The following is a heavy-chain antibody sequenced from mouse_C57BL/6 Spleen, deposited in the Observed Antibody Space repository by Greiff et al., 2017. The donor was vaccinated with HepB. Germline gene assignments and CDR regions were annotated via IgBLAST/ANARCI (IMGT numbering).Heavy chain of an antibody. D-gene: IGHD2-2*01. J-gene: IGHJ4*01. CDR1: GYTFTSYW. CDR2: IYPGSGST. V-gene: IGHV1-55*01. CDR3: ARKYGYGDAMDY. Sequence: VQLQQPWAELVKPGASVKMSCKASGYTFTSYWITWVKQRPGQGLEWIGDIYPGSGSTNYNEKFKSKATLTVDTSSSTAYMQLSSLTSEDSAVYYCARKYGYGDAMDYWGQGTSVTVSS.